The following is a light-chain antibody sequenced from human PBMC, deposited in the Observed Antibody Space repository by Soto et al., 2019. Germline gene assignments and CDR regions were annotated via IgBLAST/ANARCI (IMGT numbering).Light chain of an antibody. Sequence: DIVMTQSPDSLAVSLGERATINCKSSQSVLYSSNNKNYLAWYQQRPGQPPKLLIYWASTRESGVPDRFSGSGSGTDFTLTITSLQAEYVAVYYCQQYESTPPTFGQGTKWEIK. J-gene: IGKJ2*01. V-gene: IGKV4-1*01. CDR1: QSVLYSSNNKNY. CDR3: QQYESTPPT. CDR2: WAS.